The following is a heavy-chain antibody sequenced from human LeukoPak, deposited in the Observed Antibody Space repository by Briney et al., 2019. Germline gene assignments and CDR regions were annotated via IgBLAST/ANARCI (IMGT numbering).Heavy chain of an antibody. CDR3: ARKVELELWHFDY. CDR1: GYTFTGYY. CDR2: INPNSGGT. V-gene: IGHV1-2*02. Sequence: ASVKVSCKASGYTFTGYYMHWVRQAPGQGLEWMGWINPNSGGTNYAQKLQGRVTMTTDTSTSTAYMELRSLRSDDTAVYYCARKVELELWHFDYWGQGTLVTVSS. J-gene: IGHJ4*02. D-gene: IGHD1-7*01.